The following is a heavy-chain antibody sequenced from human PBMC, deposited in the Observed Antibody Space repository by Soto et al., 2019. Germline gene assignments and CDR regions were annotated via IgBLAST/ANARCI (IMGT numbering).Heavy chain of an antibody. J-gene: IGHJ4*02. CDR1: GFTFSSYG. Sequence: QVQLVESGGGVVQPGRSLRLSCAASGFTFSSYGMHWVRQAPGKGLEWVAVIWYDGSNKYYADSVKGRFTISRDNSKNTLYLQMNSLRAEDTAVYYCARESGYYASSGYLEPTFDYWGQGTLVTVSS. V-gene: IGHV3-33*01. CDR2: IWYDGSNK. CDR3: ARESGYYASSGYLEPTFDY. D-gene: IGHD3-22*01.